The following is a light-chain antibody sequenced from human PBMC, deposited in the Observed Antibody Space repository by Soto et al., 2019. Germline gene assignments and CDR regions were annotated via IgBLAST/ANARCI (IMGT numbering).Light chain of an antibody. Sequence: QSALTQPASVSGSPGQSITISCTGTSSDVGGYNLVSWYQQHPGKAPKLMIYEVSKRPSGVSNRFSVSKSGNTASLTISGRQTEDEAEYYCCSYADSSTFWVFGGGTKLTVL. CDR2: EVS. V-gene: IGLV2-23*02. CDR3: CSYADSSTFWV. J-gene: IGLJ2*01. CDR1: SSDVGGYNL.